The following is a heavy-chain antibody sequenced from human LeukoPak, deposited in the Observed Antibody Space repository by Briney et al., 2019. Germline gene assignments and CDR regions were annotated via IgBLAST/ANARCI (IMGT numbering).Heavy chain of an antibody. D-gene: IGHD6-13*01. CDR1: GYPFTDSY. J-gene: IGHJ5*02. CDR3: VRDCERVTIAAAGTGWFDP. Sequence: ASVKVSCKASGYPFTDSYIHWVRQAPGQGLEWMGWINPKRGATDIARKFRGRVTMTRDTSISTAYMELSSLRSDDTAVYYCVRDCERVTIAAAGTGWFDPWGQGTLVTVSS. CDR2: INPKRGAT. V-gene: IGHV1-2*02.